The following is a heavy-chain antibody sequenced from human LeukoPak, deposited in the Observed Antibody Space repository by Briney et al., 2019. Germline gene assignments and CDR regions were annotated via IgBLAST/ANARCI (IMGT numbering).Heavy chain of an antibody. D-gene: IGHD6-13*01. CDR2: IYPGDSDT. CDR3: ARKAAVGTVFDH. V-gene: IGHV5-51*01. J-gene: IGHJ4*02. CDR1: GYSFTSSW. Sequence: GESLKISCKGSGYSFTSSWVGWVRQMPGKGLEWKGIIYPGDSDTRYSPSFQGQVTMSADKSISTAYLQWSSLKASDTAMYYCARKAAVGTVFDHWGQGTLVTVSS.